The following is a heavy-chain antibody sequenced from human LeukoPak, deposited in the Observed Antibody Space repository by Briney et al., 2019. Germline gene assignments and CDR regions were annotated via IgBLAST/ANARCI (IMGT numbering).Heavy chain of an antibody. D-gene: IGHD3-10*01. CDR2: IYYSGST. CDR3: ARGGYYGSGNDFRFDP. V-gene: IGHV4-59*01. J-gene: IGHJ5*02. CDR1: GGSISSYY. Sequence: SETLSLTCTVSGGSISSYYWSWIRQPPGKGLEWIGYIYYSGSTNYNPSLKSRVTISVDTSKNQFSLKLNSVTAADTAVYYCARGGYYGSGNDFRFDPWGQGTLVTVSS.